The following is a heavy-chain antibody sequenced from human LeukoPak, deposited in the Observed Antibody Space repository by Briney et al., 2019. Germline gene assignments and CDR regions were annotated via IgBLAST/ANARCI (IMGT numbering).Heavy chain of an antibody. CDR2: IAPTDSYT. CDR1: GXSFTSYW. CDR3: ASGSGTYSPDY. D-gene: IGHD3-10*01. J-gene: IGHJ4*02. V-gene: IGHV5-10-1*01. Sequence: GESLKISCEGSGXSFTSYWSTWVRQMPGKGLEWMGMIAPTDSYTNYSPSFQGHVTISVDKSISTAYLQWSSLKASDTAMYFCASGSGTYSPDYWGQGTLVTVSS.